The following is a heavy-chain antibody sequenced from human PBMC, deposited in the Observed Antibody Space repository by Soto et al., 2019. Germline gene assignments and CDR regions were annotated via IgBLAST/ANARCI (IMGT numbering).Heavy chain of an antibody. D-gene: IGHD3-16*01. CDR3: ARVRGNYYYYRMDV. V-gene: IGHV3-30-3*01. J-gene: IGHJ6*02. Sequence: GGSLRLSCAASGFTFSSYAMHWVRQAPGKGLEWVAVISYDGSNKYYADSVKGRFTISRDNSKNTLYLQMNSLRAEDTAVYYCARVRGNYYYYRMDVWGQGTTVTVSS. CDR2: ISYDGSNK. CDR1: GFTFSSYA.